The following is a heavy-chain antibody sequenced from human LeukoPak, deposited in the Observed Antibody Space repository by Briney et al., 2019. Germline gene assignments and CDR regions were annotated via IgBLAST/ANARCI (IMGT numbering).Heavy chain of an antibody. D-gene: IGHD5-18*01. Sequence: SGPTLVNPTQTLTLTCTFSGFSLSTSGVGVGWIRQPPGKALEWLPLIYWNDDKRYSPSLKSRLTTTKDTSKNQVVLTMTNMDPVDTATYYCAHGFHVDTAMAPFDYWGQGTLVTVSS. J-gene: IGHJ4*02. CDR1: GFSLSTSGVG. V-gene: IGHV2-5*01. CDR3: AHGFHVDTAMAPFDY. CDR2: IYWNDDK.